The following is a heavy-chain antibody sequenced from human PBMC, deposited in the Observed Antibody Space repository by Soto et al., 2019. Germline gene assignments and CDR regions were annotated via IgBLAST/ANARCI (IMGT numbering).Heavy chain of an antibody. Sequence: SETLSLTCTVSGDSISKSGHYWGWIRQPPGKALEWIGGIDYRGSTLYNPSLRSRITMSIDTSKKFFSLKLTFVSASDTALYYCTRLLTPCDTPGPSWFGTWGQGTLVTVSS. CDR2: IDYRGST. D-gene: IGHD1-20*01. CDR1: GDSISKSGHY. V-gene: IGHV4-39*02. CDR3: TRLLTPCDTPGPSWFGT. J-gene: IGHJ5*02.